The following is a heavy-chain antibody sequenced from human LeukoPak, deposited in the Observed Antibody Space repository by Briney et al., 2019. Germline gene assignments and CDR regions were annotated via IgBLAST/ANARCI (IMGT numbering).Heavy chain of an antibody. J-gene: IGHJ4*02. CDR3: ARDSPYDSSGYYYYFDY. Sequence: SETLSLTCTVSGGSTSSYYWSWIRQPPGKGLEWIGYIYYSGSTNYNPSLKSRVTISVDTSKNQFSLKLSSVTAADTAVYYCARDSPYDSSGYYYYFDYWGQGTLVTVSS. V-gene: IGHV4-59*01. CDR1: GGSTSSYY. D-gene: IGHD3-22*01. CDR2: IYYSGST.